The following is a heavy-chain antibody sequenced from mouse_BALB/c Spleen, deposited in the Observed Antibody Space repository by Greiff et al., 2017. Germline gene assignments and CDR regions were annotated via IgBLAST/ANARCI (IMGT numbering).Heavy chain of an antibody. Sequence: QVQLKQSGAELAKPGASVKMSCKASGYTFTSYWMHWVKQRPGQGLEWIGYINPSTGYTEYNQKFKDKATLTADKSSSTAYMQLSSLTSEDSAVYYCARGDGYHYYAMDYWGQGTSVTVSS. J-gene: IGHJ4*01. D-gene: IGHD2-3*01. CDR1: GYTFTSYW. CDR2: INPSTGYT. CDR3: ARGDGYHYYAMDY. V-gene: IGHV1-7*01.